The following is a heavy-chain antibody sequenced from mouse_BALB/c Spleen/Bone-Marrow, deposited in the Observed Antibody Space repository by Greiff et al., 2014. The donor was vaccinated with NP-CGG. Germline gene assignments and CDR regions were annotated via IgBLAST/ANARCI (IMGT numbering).Heavy chain of an antibody. J-gene: IGHJ4*01. Sequence: QVQLQQSGPELVKPGASVKISCKASDYSFTSYYIHWVKQRPGQGLEWIGWIFPGSGNTKYNEKFKGKATLTADTSSSTAYMQLSSLTSEDSAVYFCAKRDKYDDYAMDYWGQGISVTVSS. CDR3: AKRDKYDDYAMDY. CDR2: IFPGSGNT. V-gene: IGHV1-66*01. D-gene: IGHD2-14*01. CDR1: DYSFTSYY.